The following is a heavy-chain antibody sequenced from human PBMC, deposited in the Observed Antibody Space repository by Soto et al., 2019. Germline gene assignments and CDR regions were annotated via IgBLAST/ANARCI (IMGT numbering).Heavy chain of an antibody. D-gene: IGHD2-15*01. CDR3: AREGYCSGGSCYSRTLDY. Sequence: KPSETLSLTXAVYGGSFSGYYWSWIRQPPGKGLEWIGEINHSGSTNYNPSLKSRVTISVDTSKNQFSLKLSPVTAADTAVYYCAREGYCSGGSCYSRTLDYWGQGTLVTVSS. CDR1: GGSFSGYY. V-gene: IGHV4-34*01. J-gene: IGHJ4*02. CDR2: INHSGST.